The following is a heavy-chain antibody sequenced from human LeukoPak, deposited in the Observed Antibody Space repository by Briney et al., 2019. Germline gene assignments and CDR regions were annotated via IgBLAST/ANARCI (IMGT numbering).Heavy chain of an antibody. CDR3: ARASYCSGGSCYSEYFQH. J-gene: IGHJ1*01. D-gene: IGHD2-15*01. CDR2: INSDGGWT. Sequence: PGGSLRLSCAASGNYWMHWVRQAPGKGLVWVSHINSDGGWTSYADSVKGRFTISKDNAKNTVYLQMNSLRAEDTAVYYCARASYCSGGSCYSEYFQHWGQGTLVTVSS. V-gene: IGHV3-74*01. CDR1: GNYW.